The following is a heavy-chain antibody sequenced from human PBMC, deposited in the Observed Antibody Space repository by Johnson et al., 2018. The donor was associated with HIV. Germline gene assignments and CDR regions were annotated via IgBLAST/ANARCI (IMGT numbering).Heavy chain of an antibody. CDR2: IGTAGDT. J-gene: IGHJ3*01. V-gene: IGHV3-13*01. CDR1: GFTFDDYA. CDR3: FDV. D-gene: IGHD3-3*01. Sequence: VQLVESGGGLIQPGKSLRLSCAASGFTFDDYAMHWVRQATGKGLEWVSAIGTAGDTYYPGSVKGRFTISRENAKNSLHLQMNSLRVGDTAVVGAFDVWGQGTLVTVSS.